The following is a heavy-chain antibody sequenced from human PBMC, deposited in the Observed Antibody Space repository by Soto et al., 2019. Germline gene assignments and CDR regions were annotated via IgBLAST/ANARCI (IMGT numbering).Heavy chain of an antibody. D-gene: IGHD3-3*01. J-gene: IGHJ5*02. V-gene: IGHV4-30-4*01. CDR1: GGSINSGDYY. CDR2: VYYSGRT. Sequence: SETLSLTCTVSGGSINSGDYYWSWIRQTPGKGLEWIGYVYYSGRTYYNPSLKSRLSMTIDTSKKQFSLKLDSVTAADTAVYHCAREVAYSSRFGVVKNTFDPWGLGTRVTVSS. CDR3: AREVAYSSRFGVVKNTFDP.